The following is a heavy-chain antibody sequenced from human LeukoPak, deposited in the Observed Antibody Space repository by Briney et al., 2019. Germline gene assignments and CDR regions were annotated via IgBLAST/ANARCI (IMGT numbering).Heavy chain of an antibody. Sequence: GGSLRLSCAASGFTFDDYAMHWVRQAPGKGLEWVSLISWDGGNTYYADSVKGRFTISRDNSKNSLNLQMNSLRAEDTALYYCGKDRGGPIDYWGQGTLVTVSS. J-gene: IGHJ4*02. CDR3: GKDRGGPIDY. V-gene: IGHV3-43D*03. D-gene: IGHD4-23*01. CDR2: ISWDGGNT. CDR1: GFTFDDYA.